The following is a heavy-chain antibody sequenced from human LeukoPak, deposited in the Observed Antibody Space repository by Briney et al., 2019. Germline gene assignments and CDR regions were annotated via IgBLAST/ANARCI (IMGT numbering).Heavy chain of an antibody. D-gene: IGHD5-24*01. CDR1: GFTFSTYS. CDR2: ISSSSSYI. J-gene: IGHJ4*02. Sequence: PGGSLRLSCVASGFTFSTYSMNWVRHAPGTGLEWVSSISSSSSYIYYADSVKGRFTISRDNAKNSLYLQMNSLRAEDTAVYYCARDLGVQVATISLDYWGQGTLVTVSS. CDR3: ARDLGVQVATISLDY. V-gene: IGHV3-21*01.